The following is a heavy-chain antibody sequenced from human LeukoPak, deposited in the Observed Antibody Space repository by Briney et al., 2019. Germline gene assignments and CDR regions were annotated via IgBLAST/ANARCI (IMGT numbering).Heavy chain of an antibody. CDR1: GDSVSSNSAA. D-gene: IGHD5/OR15-5a*01. CDR2: TYYRTKWYN. J-gene: IGHJ4*02. Sequence: SQTLSLTCAVSGDSVSSNSAAWNWIRQSPSRGLEWLGRTYYRTKWYNDYAVSLRSRITINPDTSKNQFSLQLTSVTPEDTAVYYCARSTDRYFDYWGQGTLVTVSS. CDR3: ARSTDRYFDY. V-gene: IGHV6-1*01.